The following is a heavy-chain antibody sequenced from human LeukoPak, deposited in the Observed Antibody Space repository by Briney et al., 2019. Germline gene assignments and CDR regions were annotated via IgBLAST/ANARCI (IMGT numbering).Heavy chain of an antibody. Sequence: ASVKVSCKASGYTFTSYGISWVRQAPGQGLEWVGWISAYNGNTNYAQKLQGRVTMTTDTSTSTAYMELRSLRSDDTAVYYCARESPDSSGYYPDYWGQGTLVTVSS. CDR2: ISAYNGNT. J-gene: IGHJ4*02. CDR3: ARESPDSSGYYPDY. D-gene: IGHD3-22*01. V-gene: IGHV1-18*01. CDR1: GYTFTSYG.